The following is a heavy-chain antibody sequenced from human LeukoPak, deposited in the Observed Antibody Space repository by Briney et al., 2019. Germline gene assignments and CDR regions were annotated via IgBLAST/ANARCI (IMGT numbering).Heavy chain of an antibody. CDR3: AKGPRSSWSLNWFDP. CDR2: ISGSGGST. V-gene: IGHV3-23*01. D-gene: IGHD6-13*01. J-gene: IGHJ5*02. CDR1: GFTFSSYA. Sequence: GGSLRLSCAASGFTFSSYAMSWVRQAPGKGLEWVSTISGSGGSTYYADSVKGRFTISRDNSKNTLYLRMNSLRAEDTAVYYCAKGPRSSWSLNWFDPWGQGTLVTVSS.